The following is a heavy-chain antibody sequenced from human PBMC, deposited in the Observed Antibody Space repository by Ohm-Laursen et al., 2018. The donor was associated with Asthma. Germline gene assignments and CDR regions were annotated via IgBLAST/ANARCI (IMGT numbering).Heavy chain of an antibody. CDR1: GFTLKTYG. J-gene: IGHJ4*02. Sequence: SLRLSCLASGFTLKTYGIHWVRQAPGKGLEWVAVISYDGRNKYYGDSVKGRFTISGDKSKNTVSLQMNSLKSEDTAVYYCAKGGTEYLLYGMPDQFDYWGQGSLVTVSS. D-gene: IGHD3-3*01. CDR3: AKGGTEYLLYGMPDQFDY. V-gene: IGHV3-30*18. CDR2: ISYDGRNK.